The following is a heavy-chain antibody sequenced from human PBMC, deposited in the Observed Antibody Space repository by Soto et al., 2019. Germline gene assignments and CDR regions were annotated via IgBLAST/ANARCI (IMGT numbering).Heavy chain of an antibody. D-gene: IGHD6-6*01. CDR3: ARTYSSSSPFXY. CDR2: ISSSSNYI. CDR1: GFTFSDYS. Sequence: PGGSLRLSCAASGFTFSDYSINWVRQAPGKGPEWVSFISSSSNYIYYADSVKGRFTISRDNAKNSLFLQMNSLKAEDTAVYFCARTYSSSSPFXYWGLGTPVTVSS. J-gene: IGHJ4*02. V-gene: IGHV3-21*01.